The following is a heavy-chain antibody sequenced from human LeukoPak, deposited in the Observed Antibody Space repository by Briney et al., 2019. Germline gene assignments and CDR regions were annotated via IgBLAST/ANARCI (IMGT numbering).Heavy chain of an antibody. V-gene: IGHV5-51*01. CDR1: GYSFTSYW. J-gene: IGHJ4*02. Sequence: GESLKISCKGSGYSFTSYWIGWVRQMPGKGLEWMGIIYPGDSDTRYSQSYQGQVTISADKSISTAYLQWSSLKASDTAMYYCARAYPDFWSGYINWGQGTLVTVSS. CDR2: IYPGDSDT. CDR3: ARAYPDFWSGYIN. D-gene: IGHD3-3*01.